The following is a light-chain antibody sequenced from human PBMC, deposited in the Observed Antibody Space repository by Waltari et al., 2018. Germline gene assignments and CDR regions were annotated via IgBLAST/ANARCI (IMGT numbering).Light chain of an antibody. CDR3: QHYVRLPAT. CDR2: GAS. Sequence: EIVLTQSPGTLSLSPGERATLSCRTSQSVSRTLAWYQQKPGQAPKLIIYGASIRATGIPDRFTGSGDETDFSLTISSLGPEDFAIYFCQHYVRLPATFGQGTKVEIK. V-gene: IGKV3-20*01. J-gene: IGKJ1*01. CDR1: QSVSRT.